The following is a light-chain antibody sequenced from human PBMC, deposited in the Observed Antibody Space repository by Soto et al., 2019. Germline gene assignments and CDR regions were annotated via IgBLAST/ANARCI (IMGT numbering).Light chain of an antibody. Sequence: QSVLTQPRSVSGSPGQSVTISCTGTSSDGGGYNYVSWYQQHPGKVPKVIIYNVSRRPSGVPDRFSGSKSGNTASLTISGLQAEDEADSYCCSDEDSYTFWVFGGGTKLTVL. J-gene: IGLJ3*02. CDR2: NVS. V-gene: IGLV2-11*01. CDR3: CSDEDSYTFWV. CDR1: SSDGGGYNY.